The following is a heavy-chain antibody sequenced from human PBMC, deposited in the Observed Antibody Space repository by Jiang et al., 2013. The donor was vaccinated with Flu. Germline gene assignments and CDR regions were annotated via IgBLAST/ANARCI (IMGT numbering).Heavy chain of an antibody. V-gene: IGHV4-59*08. CDR2: IYYSGIT. J-gene: IGHJ4*02. CDR3: ARLGGSSGWYTYFDF. CDR1: GGSISGYY. D-gene: IGHD6-19*01. Sequence: QLVESGPGLVKPSETLSLTCTVSGGSISGYYWSWIRQSPGKGLEWIGYIYYSGITNYNRSLESRVTISLNTSQNQFSLKLSSVTASDTAVYYCARLGGSSGWYTYFDFWGQGTLVTVSS.